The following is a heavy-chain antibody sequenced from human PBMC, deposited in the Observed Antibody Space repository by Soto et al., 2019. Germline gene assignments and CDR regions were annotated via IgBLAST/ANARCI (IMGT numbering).Heavy chain of an antibody. CDR2: IDPSDSYT. CDR1: GYRFTSYW. J-gene: IGHJ5*02. D-gene: IGHD3-16*01. Sequence: PGESLKISCKGSGYRFTSYWSNWVRQMPGKGLEWMGRIDPSDSYTNYSPSFQGHVTISADKSINTAYLQWSSLKASDTAMYYCARHTLGSHWFDPWGQGTLVTVSS. V-gene: IGHV5-10-1*01. CDR3: ARHTLGSHWFDP.